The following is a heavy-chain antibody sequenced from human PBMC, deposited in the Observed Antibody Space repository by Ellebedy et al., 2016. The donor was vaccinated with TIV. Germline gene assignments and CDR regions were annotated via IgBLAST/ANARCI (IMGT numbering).Heavy chain of an antibody. D-gene: IGHD3-22*01. CDR2: INPNSGDT. J-gene: IGHJ4*02. Sequence: ASVKVSCKASGYTFTGYYMQWVRQAPGQGLEWMGRINPNSGDTTYAQKFLGRVTLTRDTSISTAYMGLSRLRSDDTAIYYCARAYYYDSIAFYFDSWGQGTLVTVSS. CDR3: ARAYYYDSIAFYFDS. CDR1: GYTFTGYY. V-gene: IGHV1-2*06.